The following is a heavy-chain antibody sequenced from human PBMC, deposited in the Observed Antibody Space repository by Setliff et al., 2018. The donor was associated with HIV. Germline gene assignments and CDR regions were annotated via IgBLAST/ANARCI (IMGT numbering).Heavy chain of an antibody. Sequence: SETLSLTCTVSGASINSYYWSWIRQPPGKGLEWIGYIYSSGSTNYNPSLKSRVTISVDTSKNQFSLKLSSVTAADTAVYYCASTPGTIWGYDYWGQGALVTVSS. J-gene: IGHJ4*02. D-gene: IGHD3-9*01. V-gene: IGHV4-59*01. CDR1: GASINSYY. CDR3: ASTPGTIWGYDY. CDR2: IYSSGST.